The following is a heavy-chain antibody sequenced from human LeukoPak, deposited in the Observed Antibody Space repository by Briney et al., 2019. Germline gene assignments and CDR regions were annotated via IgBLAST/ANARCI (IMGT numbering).Heavy chain of an antibody. V-gene: IGHV1-69*01. CDR1: GGSFSSYA. CDR3: ARGAGPYYYYYMDV. J-gene: IGHJ6*03. D-gene: IGHD3-10*01. CDR2: IIPIFGTA. Sequence: ASVKVSCKASGGSFSSYAIGWVRQAPGQGLEWMGGIIPIFGTATYAQKFQGRVTITADESTSTAYMELSSLRSEDTAVYYCARGAGPYYYYYMDVWGKGTTVTVSS.